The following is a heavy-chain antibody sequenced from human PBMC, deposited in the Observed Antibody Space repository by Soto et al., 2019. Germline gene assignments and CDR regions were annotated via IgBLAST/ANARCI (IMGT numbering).Heavy chain of an antibody. CDR3: ARDPAIYSGNFDYGLDV. CDR1: GFNLSAYS. D-gene: IGHD4-4*01. Sequence: GGSLRLSCAASGFNLSAYSMNWVRQAPGKGLEWVSYISGSAATINYADSVRGRFTISRDNAKNSQYLQMNSLRAEDTAVYYCARDPAIYSGNFDYGLDVWGQGTTVTVSS. CDR2: ISGSAATI. V-gene: IGHV3-48*04. J-gene: IGHJ6*02.